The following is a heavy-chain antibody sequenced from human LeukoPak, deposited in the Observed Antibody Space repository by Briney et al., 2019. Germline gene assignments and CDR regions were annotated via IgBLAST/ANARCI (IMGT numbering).Heavy chain of an antibody. CDR3: VRDWEGFTFDI. D-gene: IGHD1-26*01. V-gene: IGHV4-59*02. J-gene: IGHJ3*02. Sequence: SETLSLTCIVSGGSVSSYHWSWVRQPPGEGLEWIAYVHNSGSTNYNPSLKSRVSISVDRSKNQLSLKMNAVTAAHTAVYYCVRDWEGFTFDIWGQGTMVTVSS. CDR1: GGSVSSYH. CDR2: VHNSGST.